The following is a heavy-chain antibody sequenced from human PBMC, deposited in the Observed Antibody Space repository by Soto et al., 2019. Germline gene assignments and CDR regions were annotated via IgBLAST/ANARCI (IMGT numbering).Heavy chain of an antibody. CDR1: GFTFINYA. V-gene: IGHV3-23*01. CDR3: ARKVVGSTSRPDYWYFDL. CDR2: ISGGGDAT. J-gene: IGHJ2*01. Sequence: EVQLLESGGDSVQPGGSVRLSCAGSGFTFINYAMNWVRQAPGKGLEWVPTISGGGDATFFADFVRGRFTFSRDNSKNTVSLQMNSLVVDDTAVYYCARKVVGSTSRPDYWYFDLWGRGTLVTVSS. D-gene: IGHD2-21*01.